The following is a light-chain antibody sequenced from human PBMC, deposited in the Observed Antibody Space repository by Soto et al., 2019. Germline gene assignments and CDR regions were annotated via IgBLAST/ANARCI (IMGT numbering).Light chain of an antibody. CDR1: QTINSW. CDR2: DAS. CDR3: QQYDSFSVT. V-gene: IGKV1-5*01. J-gene: IGKJ5*01. Sequence: DIQMTQSPSTLSASVGDRVTITCRASQTINSWLAWYQQKPGKAPKVLIFDASSLKTGVPSRFSGSGSGTEFRLTISTMQPDDFATYYCQQYDSFSVTFGQGTRLEIK.